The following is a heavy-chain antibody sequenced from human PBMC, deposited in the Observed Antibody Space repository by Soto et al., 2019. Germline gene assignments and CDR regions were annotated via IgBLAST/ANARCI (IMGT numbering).Heavy chain of an antibody. Sequence: SERLALTCTVSGGSISSGGDYWSWIRQHPGKGLEWIGYIYYSGSTYYNPSLKSRVTISVDTSKNQFSLKLSSVTAADTAVYYCARVRGEDIVVVPAAIFSGMDVWGLGTLVTVSS. CDR3: ARVRGEDIVVVPAAIFSGMDV. V-gene: IGHV4-31*03. CDR1: GGSISSGGDY. D-gene: IGHD2-2*01. J-gene: IGHJ4*02. CDR2: IYYSGST.